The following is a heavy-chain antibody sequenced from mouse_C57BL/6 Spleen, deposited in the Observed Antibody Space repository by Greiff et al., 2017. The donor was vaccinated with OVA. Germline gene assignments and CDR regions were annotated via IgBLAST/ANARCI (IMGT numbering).Heavy chain of an antibody. CDR2: ILPGSGST. CDR3: ARGLYYYGSSYGAMDY. Sequence: QVQLQQSGAELMKPGASVKLSCKATGYTFTGYWIEWVKQRPGHGLEWIGEILPGSGSTNYNEKFKGKATFTADTSSNTAYMQLSSLTTEDSAIYYCARGLYYYGSSYGAMDYWGQGTSVTVSS. D-gene: IGHD1-1*01. J-gene: IGHJ4*01. V-gene: IGHV1-9*01. CDR1: GYTFTGYW.